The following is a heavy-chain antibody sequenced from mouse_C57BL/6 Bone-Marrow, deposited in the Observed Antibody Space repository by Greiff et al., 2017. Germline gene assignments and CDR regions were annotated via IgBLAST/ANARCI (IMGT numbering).Heavy chain of an antibody. V-gene: IGHV1-55*01. J-gene: IGHJ1*03. CDR3: ARPYYSNYWYFDV. D-gene: IGHD2-5*01. CDR1: GYTFTSYW. Sequence: VQLQQPGPELVKPGASVKMSCKASGYTFTSYWITWVKQRPGQGLEWIGDIYPGSGSTNYNEKFKSKATLTVDTSSSTAYMQLSSLTSEDSAVYYCARPYYSNYWYFDVWGTGTTVTVSA. CDR2: IYPGSGST.